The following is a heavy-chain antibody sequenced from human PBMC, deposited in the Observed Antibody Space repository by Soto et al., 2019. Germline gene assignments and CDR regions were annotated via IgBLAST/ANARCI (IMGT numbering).Heavy chain of an antibody. Sequence: PGGSLRLSCAAAGFTFSRSGMHWVRQAPGKGLEWVAYIKQDGSEKYYVDSVKGRFTISRDNAKNSLYLQMNSLRAEDTAVYYCARDHRYYFDYWGQGTLVTVSS. CDR2: IKQDGSEK. CDR1: GFTFSRSG. J-gene: IGHJ4*02. D-gene: IGHD3-16*02. V-gene: IGHV3-7*01. CDR3: ARDHRYYFDY.